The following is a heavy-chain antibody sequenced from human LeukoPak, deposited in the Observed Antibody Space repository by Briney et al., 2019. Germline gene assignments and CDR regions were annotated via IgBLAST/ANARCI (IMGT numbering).Heavy chain of an antibody. Sequence: GGSLRLSCAASGFTFNIYSMNWVRQAPGKGLEWLSYISPTGTTVYYVDSVKGRFTISRGNARNSLYLQMSSLRADDTAVYYCAQQLGYCSGGTCYFTYWGQGTLVTVSS. J-gene: IGHJ1*01. CDR1: GFTFNIYS. CDR3: AQQLGYCSGGTCYFTY. D-gene: IGHD2-15*01. V-gene: IGHV3-48*04. CDR2: ISPTGTTV.